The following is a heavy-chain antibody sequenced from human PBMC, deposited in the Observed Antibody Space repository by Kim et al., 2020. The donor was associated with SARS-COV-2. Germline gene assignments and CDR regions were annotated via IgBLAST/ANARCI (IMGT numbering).Heavy chain of an antibody. CDR2: IKEDGSEK. V-gene: IGHV3-7*01. J-gene: IGHJ4*02. CDR3: AMAPNSNYFDY. Sequence: GGSLRLSCAASGFSFSSHWMSWVRQAPGKGLEWVANIKEDGSEKYYVDSVKGRFTISRDNAKNSLSLQMNSLRAEDTALYYCAMAPNSNYFDYWGRGTLVTFSS. CDR1: GFSFSSHW. D-gene: IGHD1-7*01.